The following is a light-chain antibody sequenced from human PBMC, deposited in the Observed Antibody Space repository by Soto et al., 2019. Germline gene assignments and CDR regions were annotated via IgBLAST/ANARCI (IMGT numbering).Light chain of an antibody. J-gene: IGKJ3*01. CDR2: GAS. V-gene: IGKV3-20*01. Sequence: EIVLTQSPGTLSLSPGDRATLSCRASQSVSTNYLAWYQQKLGQAPMLLIYGASSRATGIPDRFSGNGSGTDFTLTISSLEPEDFAVYYCHQYGSTPFTFGPGTKVDIK. CDR3: HQYGSTPFT. CDR1: QSVSTNY.